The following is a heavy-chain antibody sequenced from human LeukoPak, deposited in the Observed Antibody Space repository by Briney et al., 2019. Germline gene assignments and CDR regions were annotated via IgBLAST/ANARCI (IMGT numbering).Heavy chain of an antibody. CDR1: GFTFSIYT. D-gene: IGHD5-12*01. Sequence: QPGGSLRLSCAASGFTFSIYTMNWVRQAPGKGLEWLSYISGSSSPIYYADSVRGRFTISRDNAKNSLYLQMNSLRVDDTAVYYCAKGSGYSGYWGQGTLVTVSS. J-gene: IGHJ4*02. CDR3: AKGSGYSGY. V-gene: IGHV3-48*01. CDR2: ISGSSSPI.